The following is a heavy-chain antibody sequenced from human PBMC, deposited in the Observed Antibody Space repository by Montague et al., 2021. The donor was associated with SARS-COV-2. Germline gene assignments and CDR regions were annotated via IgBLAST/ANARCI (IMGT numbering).Heavy chain of an antibody. CDR3: ARAYGDYSYYYSLDV. V-gene: IGHV4-61*02. CDR2: IYSSGST. CDR1: GGSIRSGSYY. D-gene: IGHD4-17*01. J-gene: IGHJ6*02. Sequence: TLSLTCTVSGGSIRSGSYYWSWIRQPAGKGLEWIGRIYSSGSTNYNPSLKSRVTMSVDTSKNQFSLKVSSVTAADTAVYYCARAYGDYSYYYSLDVWGQGTTVTVSS.